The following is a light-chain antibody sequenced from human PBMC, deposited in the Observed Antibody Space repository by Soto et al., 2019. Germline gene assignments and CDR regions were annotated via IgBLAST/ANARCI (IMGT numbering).Light chain of an antibody. J-gene: IGLJ3*02. V-gene: IGLV2-14*01. CDR1: RSDVGGYNY. CDR2: EVS. CDR3: SSYTSSSTWV. Sequence: QSVLTQPASLSGSPGQSITISCTGTRSDVGGYNYVSWYQQHPGKAPKLMIYEVSNRPSGVSKRFSGSKSGNTASLTISGLQAEDEADYYCSSYTSSSTWVFGGGTKLTVL.